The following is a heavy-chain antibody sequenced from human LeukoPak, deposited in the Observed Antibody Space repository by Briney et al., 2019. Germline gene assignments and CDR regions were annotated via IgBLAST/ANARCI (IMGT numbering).Heavy chain of an antibody. CDR3: AKVHNLVVVVAATQ. J-gene: IGHJ4*02. CDR2: ISGSGGST. D-gene: IGHD2-15*01. V-gene: IGHV3-23*01. Sequence: GGSLRLSCAASGFAFSSYAMSWVRQAPGKGLEWVPGISGSGGSTYYADSVKGRFTISRDNSKNTLYLQMNSLRAEDTAVYYCAKVHNLVVVVAATQWGQGTLVTVSS. CDR1: GFAFSSYA.